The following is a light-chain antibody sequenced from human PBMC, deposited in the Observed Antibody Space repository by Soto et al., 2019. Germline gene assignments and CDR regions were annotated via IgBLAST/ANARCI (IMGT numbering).Light chain of an antibody. CDR1: QSVSKY. CDR2: GAS. J-gene: IGKJ1*01. V-gene: IGKV3-20*01. Sequence: EIVLTQSPGTLALSPGERDTLSCRASQSVSKYLAWYQQKPGQAPRLLIYGASSRATGIPDSFSGSGSGTDFTLTISRLEPEDFAVYYCQQYGGSPQTFGQGTKVDIK. CDR3: QQYGGSPQT.